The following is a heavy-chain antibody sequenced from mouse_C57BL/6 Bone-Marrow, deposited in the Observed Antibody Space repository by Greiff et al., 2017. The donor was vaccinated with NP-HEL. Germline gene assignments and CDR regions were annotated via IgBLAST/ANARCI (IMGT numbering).Heavy chain of an antibody. CDR3: ASDYVWAWFAY. CDR1: GFTFSSYG. J-gene: IGHJ3*01. V-gene: IGHV5-6*01. D-gene: IGHD1-1*01. CDR2: ISSGGSYT. Sequence: EVQRVESGGDLVKPGGSLQLSCAASGFTFSSYGLSWVRQTPDKRLEWVATISSGGSYTYSPASVKGRFTISRDNAKNTLYLQMRSRKSEDRAMYYCASDYVWAWFAYWGQGTLVTGSA.